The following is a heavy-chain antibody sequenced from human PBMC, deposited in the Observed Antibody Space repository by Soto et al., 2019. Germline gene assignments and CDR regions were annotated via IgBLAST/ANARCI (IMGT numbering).Heavy chain of an antibody. D-gene: IGHD3-10*01. CDR1: GTSMSGHF. J-gene: IGHJ5*02. CDR2: GYYSGST. CDR3: ARGVYLSLVRTGWFDP. V-gene: IGHV4-59*11. Sequence: SETLSLTCTVSGTSMSGHFWSWMRQPPGKGLEWIGYGYYSGSTLYNLSLKSRVTISLDTSKNHFSLRLNSVTSADTAVYYCARGVYLSLVRTGWFDPWGQGTLVTVSS.